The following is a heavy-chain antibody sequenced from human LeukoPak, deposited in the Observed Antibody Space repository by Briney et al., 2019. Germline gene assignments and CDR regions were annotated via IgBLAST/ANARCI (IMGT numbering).Heavy chain of an antibody. CDR1: GGSISSYY. J-gene: IGHJ4*02. V-gene: IGHV4-59*01. CDR3: ARVRALSYYDSSGDLYYFEY. D-gene: IGHD3-22*01. CDR2: IYYSGIT. Sequence: PSETLSLTCTVSGGSISSYYWSWLRQPPGKGLEWIGFIYYSGITDYNPSLKSRITISVDTSKNQFSLKLTSVTAADTAVYYCARVRALSYYDSSGDLYYFEYWGQGTLVTVPS.